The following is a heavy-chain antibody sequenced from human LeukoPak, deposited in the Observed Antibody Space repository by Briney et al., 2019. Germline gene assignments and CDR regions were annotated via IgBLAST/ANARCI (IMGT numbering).Heavy chain of an antibody. CDR1: GYTFTGYY. D-gene: IGHD2-2*01. V-gene: IGHV1-2*02. Sequence: ASVKVSCKASGYTFTGYYMHWVRQAPGQGLEWMGWINPNSGGTNYAQKFQGRVTMTRDTSISTAYMELSRLRSDDTAVYYCARGPFIVVVPAALFDPWGQGTLVTVSS. CDR3: ARGPFIVVVPAALFDP. J-gene: IGHJ5*02. CDR2: INPNSGGT.